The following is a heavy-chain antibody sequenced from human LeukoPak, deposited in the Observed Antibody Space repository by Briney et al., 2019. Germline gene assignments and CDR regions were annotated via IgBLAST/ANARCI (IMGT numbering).Heavy chain of an antibody. CDR1: GFTFRSYG. CDR2: IRFDGSNK. Sequence: PGGSLRLSCAASGFTFRSYGMHWVRQAPGKGLEWVAFIRFDGSNKYYADSVKGRFTISRDDSKNTLYLQMNSLRAEDTAVYYCAKAQRSGQLWLYWGQGTLVTVSS. CDR3: AKAQRSGQLWLY. D-gene: IGHD5-18*01. V-gene: IGHV3-30*02. J-gene: IGHJ4*02.